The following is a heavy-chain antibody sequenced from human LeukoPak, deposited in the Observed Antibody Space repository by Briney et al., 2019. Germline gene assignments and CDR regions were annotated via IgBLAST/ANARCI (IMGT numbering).Heavy chain of an antibody. D-gene: IGHD6-6*01. CDR3: ARVWAALVRRYFDS. J-gene: IGHJ4*02. CDR1: GGFISSSSFY. CDR2: FYYSGST. V-gene: IGHV4-39*07. Sequence: PSETLSLTCSVSGGFISSSSFYWAWIRQPPGKGLEWIGSFYYSGSTYYNPSLRSRVTISVDTSKNQFSLKLSSVTAADTAVYYCARVWAALVRRYFDSWGQGTLVTVSS.